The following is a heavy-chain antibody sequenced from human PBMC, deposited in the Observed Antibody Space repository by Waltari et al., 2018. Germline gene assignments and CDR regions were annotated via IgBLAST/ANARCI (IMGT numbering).Heavy chain of an antibody. CDR1: GGSIRSSSYY. Sequence: QLQLQESGPGLVKPSETLSLTCTVSGGSIRSSSYYWGWIRQPPGKGLEWLGTIYYSGSTYYNPSRKSRVTLSVDTSKNQFSLKLSSVTAADTAVYYCARLLTGYTSNFDYWGQGTLVTVSS. V-gene: IGHV4-39*01. J-gene: IGHJ4*02. CDR3: ARLLTGYTSNFDY. D-gene: IGHD3-9*01. CDR2: IYYSGST.